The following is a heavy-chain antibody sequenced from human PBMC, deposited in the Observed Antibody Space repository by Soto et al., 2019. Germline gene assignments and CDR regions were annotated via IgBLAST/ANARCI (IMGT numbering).Heavy chain of an antibody. V-gene: IGHV3-7*03. Sequence: AESLRLSCAASGFTFSSDWMIWIRQAPGKGLEWVANIKQDGSEKYYVDSVKGRFTISRDNDKNSLYLQMNSLRAEDRAVYYSAIQIAARLWETYYFDYWGQGTLVTSPQ. CDR3: AIQIAARLWETYYFDY. J-gene: IGHJ4*02. D-gene: IGHD6-6*01. CDR1: GFTFSSDW. CDR2: IKQDGSEK.